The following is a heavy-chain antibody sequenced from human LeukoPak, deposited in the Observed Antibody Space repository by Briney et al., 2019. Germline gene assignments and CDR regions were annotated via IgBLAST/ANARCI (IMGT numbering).Heavy chain of an antibody. V-gene: IGHV5-51*01. D-gene: IGHD6-13*01. J-gene: IGHJ4*02. Sequence: GESLKISCKHSEYSFPNYCIGWVGQMPGKGREGMGIIYPDDAETRYSPSFQDQVTISADTSISTAYLPWSSLKASDTAMSYCAIGRGGQQLGDYWGQGTLVTVSS. CDR3: AIGRGGQQLGDY. CDR2: IYPDDAET. CDR1: EYSFPNYC.